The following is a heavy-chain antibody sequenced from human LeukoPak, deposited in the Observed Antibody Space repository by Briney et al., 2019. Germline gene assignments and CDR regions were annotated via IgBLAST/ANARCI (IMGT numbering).Heavy chain of an antibody. V-gene: IGHV4-34*01. CDR2: INHSGST. D-gene: IGHD3-10*01. J-gene: IGHJ6*03. CDR3: ARAVGSGSFQTYYYMDV. CDR1: GGSFSGYY. Sequence: SETLSLTCAVYGGSFSGYYWSWIRQPPGKGLVWIGEINHSGSTNYNPSLKSRVTISVDTSKNQFSLKLSSVTAADTAVYYCARAVGSGSFQTYYYMDVWGKGTTVTISS.